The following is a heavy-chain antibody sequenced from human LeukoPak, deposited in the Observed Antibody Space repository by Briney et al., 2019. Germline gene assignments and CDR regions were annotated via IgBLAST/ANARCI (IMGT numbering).Heavy chain of an antibody. CDR1: GGSISSGSYY. CDR2: IYTSGST. J-gene: IGHJ3*02. V-gene: IGHV4-61*02. CDR3: AAYYGGNSYAFDI. D-gene: IGHD4-23*01. Sequence: SETLSLTCIVSGGSISSGSYYWSWIRQPAGKGLEWIGRIYTSGSTNYNPSLKSRVTISVDTSKNQFSLKLSSVTAADTAVHYCAAYYGGNSYAFDIWGQGTMVTVSS.